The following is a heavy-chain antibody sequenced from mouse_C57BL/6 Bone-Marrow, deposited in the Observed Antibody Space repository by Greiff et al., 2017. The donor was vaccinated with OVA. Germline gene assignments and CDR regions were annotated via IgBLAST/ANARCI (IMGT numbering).Heavy chain of an antibody. D-gene: IGHD4-1*01. CDR3: ARTGTGY. J-gene: IGHJ2*01. CDR2: IDPSDSYT. Sequence: VQLQQPGAELVKPGASVKLSCKASGYTFTSYWMQWVKQRPGQGLEWIGEIDPSDSYTNYNQKFKGKATLTVDTSSSTAYMQLSSLTSEDSAVYYCARTGTGYWGQGTTLTVSS. V-gene: IGHV1-50*01. CDR1: GYTFTSYW.